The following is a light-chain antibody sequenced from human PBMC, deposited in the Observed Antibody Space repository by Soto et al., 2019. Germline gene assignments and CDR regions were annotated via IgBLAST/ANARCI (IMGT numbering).Light chain of an antibody. J-gene: IGKJ1*01. CDR3: QHYNCXSEA. CDR2: KAS. CDR1: QAISSW. Sequence: DIQMTQSPSTLSGSVVDRVTITCRASQAISSWLALYQQKPGKAPKILIYKASTFKSGVTSRLSASGFGTEFTLTISSLQPYDFATYYCQHYNCXSEAFGQWTKV. V-gene: IGKV1-5*03.